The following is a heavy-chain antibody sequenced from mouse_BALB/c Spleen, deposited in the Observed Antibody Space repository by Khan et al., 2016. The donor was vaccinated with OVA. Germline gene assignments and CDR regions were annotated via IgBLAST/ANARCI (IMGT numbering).Heavy chain of an antibody. Sequence: EVELVESGGDLVKPGGSLKLSCAASGFTFSSYSMSWVRQTPVKRLEWVASISSGGDYTYYPDSVKGRFTISRDNATNTLYLQMSDLKSEDTAMYYCAGHLTGSFAYWGQGTLVTVSA. J-gene: IGHJ3*01. CDR3: AGHLTGSFAY. V-gene: IGHV5-6*01. CDR2: ISSGGDYT. CDR1: GFTFSSYS. D-gene: IGHD4-1*01.